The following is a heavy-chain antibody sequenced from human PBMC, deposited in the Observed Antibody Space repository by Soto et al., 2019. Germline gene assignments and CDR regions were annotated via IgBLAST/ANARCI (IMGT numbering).Heavy chain of an antibody. CDR3: ATEEYSCGRLAVYYGMDV. CDR2: IYYSGST. J-gene: IGHJ6*02. CDR1: GSSVSSGSYY. V-gene: IGHV4-61*01. Sequence: SETLSLTCTVSGSSVSSGSYYWSWIRQPPGKGLEWNGYIYYSGSTNYNPYIKCRVNIPVDTSKNQFSLKLSSVTAADTAVYYCATEEYSCGRLAVYYGMDVWGQGTTVTVS. D-gene: IGHD5-18*01.